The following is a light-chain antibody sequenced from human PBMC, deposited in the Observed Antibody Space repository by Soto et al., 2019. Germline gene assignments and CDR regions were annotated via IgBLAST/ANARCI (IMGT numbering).Light chain of an antibody. J-gene: IGLJ1*01. Sequence: SYELTQPPSVSVAPGKTARITCGGNNIGSTSVHWYQQKPGQAPVLVIYYDSDRPSGIPERFSGSNSGNTATLTISRVEAGDEADYYCQVWDSSSDPRGVFGTGTKLPVL. CDR1: NIGSTS. CDR2: YDS. V-gene: IGLV3-21*04. CDR3: QVWDSSSDPRGV.